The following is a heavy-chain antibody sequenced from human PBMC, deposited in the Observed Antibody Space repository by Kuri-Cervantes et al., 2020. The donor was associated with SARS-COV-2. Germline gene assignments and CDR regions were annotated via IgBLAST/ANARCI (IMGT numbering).Heavy chain of an antibody. CDR3: ARHYYDSSGYYVHYYYGMDV. Sequence: SETLSLTCAVYGGSFSGYYWTWIRQPPGKGLEWMGEINHSGSTNYNPSLKSRVTISVDTSKSQFSLKLSSVTAADTAVYYCARHYYDSSGYYVHYYYGMDVWGQGTTVTVSS. CDR1: GGSFSGYY. CDR2: INHSGST. D-gene: IGHD3-22*01. J-gene: IGHJ6*02. V-gene: IGHV4-34*01.